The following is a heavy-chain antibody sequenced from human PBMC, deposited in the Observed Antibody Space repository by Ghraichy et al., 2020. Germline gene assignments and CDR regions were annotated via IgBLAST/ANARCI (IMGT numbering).Heavy chain of an antibody. J-gene: IGHJ4*02. CDR3: AKDTSPTGYYFDY. CDR1: EFTFSRYA. Sequence: KTLSLTCVGSEFTFSRYAMHWVRQAPGKGLEWVAVISKDGSNYHYADSVKGRFSISRDNSKNTLYLQMNSLRAEDTALYYCAKDTSPTGYYFDYWGQGTLVTVSS. CDR2: ISKDGSNY. V-gene: IGHV3-30*18. D-gene: IGHD2-2*01.